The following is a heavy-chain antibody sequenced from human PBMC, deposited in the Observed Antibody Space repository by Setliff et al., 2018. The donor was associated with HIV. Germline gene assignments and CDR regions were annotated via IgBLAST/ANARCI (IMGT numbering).Heavy chain of an antibody. CDR1: GGSMSSYY. CDR2: IYYSGST. Sequence: SETLSLTCTVSGGSMSSYYWSWIRQPPGKGLEWVGYIYYSGSTNYNPSLKSRVSISVDTSKNQFSLKLSSVTAADTAMYYCARVDPYTSPRGFDSWGQGTQVTVSS. D-gene: IGHD6-19*01. J-gene: IGHJ4*02. V-gene: IGHV4-59*01. CDR3: ARVDPYTSPRGFDS.